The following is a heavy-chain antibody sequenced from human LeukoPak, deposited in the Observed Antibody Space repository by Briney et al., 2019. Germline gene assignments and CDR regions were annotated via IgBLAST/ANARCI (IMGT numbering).Heavy chain of an antibody. D-gene: IGHD3/OR15-3a*01. CDR1: GYTFTGYY. CDR3: ARVGVDLWFDP. Sequence: ASVKVSCKASGYTFTGYYIHWVRRAPGQGLEWMGRINPNTGGTNYAQKFQGRVTVTRDTSISTAYMELSRLTSDDTAVYYCARVGVDLWFDPWGQGTLVTVSS. CDR2: INPNTGGT. J-gene: IGHJ5*02. V-gene: IGHV1-2*06.